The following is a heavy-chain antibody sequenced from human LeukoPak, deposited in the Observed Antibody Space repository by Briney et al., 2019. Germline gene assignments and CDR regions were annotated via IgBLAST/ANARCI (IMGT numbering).Heavy chain of an antibody. CDR1: GGSIGNYY. J-gene: IGHJ6*02. V-gene: IGHV4-59*01. CDR2: TSYSGNT. Sequence: PSETLSLTCIVSGGSIGNYYWNWIRQPPGKGLEWIGYTSYSGNTIYNPSLKSRVTISIDPFKNQSSLKVTSVTAADTAVYYCARDHGYFGMDVWGQGTTVTISS. CDR3: ARDHGYFGMDV.